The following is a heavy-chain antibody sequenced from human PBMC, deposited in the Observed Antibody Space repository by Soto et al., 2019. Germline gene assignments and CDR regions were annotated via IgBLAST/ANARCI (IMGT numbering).Heavy chain of an antibody. D-gene: IGHD1-7*01. CDR2: INSDGSNI. V-gene: IGHV3-74*01. Sequence: WGSLRLSCVASGFTFTHYRIHCVRQAPGKGREWVARINSDGSNINYADSVKGRFTISRDNSKNTVFLQMHSLTDDDSALYFCARAGDWNYVQDFWGQGTLVTVSS. CDR1: GFTFTHYR. CDR3: ARAGDWNYVQDF. J-gene: IGHJ4*02.